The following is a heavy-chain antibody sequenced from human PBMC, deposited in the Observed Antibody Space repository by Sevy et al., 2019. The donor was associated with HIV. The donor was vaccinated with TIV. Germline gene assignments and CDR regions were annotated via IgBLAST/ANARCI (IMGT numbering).Heavy chain of an antibody. J-gene: IGHJ4*02. CDR1: GYIFSDYH. CDR2: INGKSGDT. Sequence: ASVKVSCKASGYIFSDYHIHWARQAPGQRLEWRGWINGKSGDTEYAEKFQGRVTMSRDTSISTAYMELTRLQSDDTAVYYCAKVGGGCSAFFDHWGQGTLVTVSS. D-gene: IGHD2-15*01. V-gene: IGHV1-2*02. CDR3: AKVGGGCSAFFDH.